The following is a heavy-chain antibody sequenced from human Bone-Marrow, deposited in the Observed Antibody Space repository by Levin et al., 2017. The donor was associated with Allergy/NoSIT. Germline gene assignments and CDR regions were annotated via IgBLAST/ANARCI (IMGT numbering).Heavy chain of an antibody. CDR2: INPTGST. CDR3: ATSTHKSVYAAGVGMDV. CDR1: GGSFSGYY. V-gene: IGHV4-34*01. D-gene: IGHD2-21*01. J-gene: IGHJ6*02. Sequence: SETLSLTCAVYGGSFSGYYWTWIRQPPGKGLEWIGEINPTGSTNCHPSLKSRVSISVDTSTNQFSLTLSSVTAADTALSYCATSTHKSVYAAGVGMDVWGQGTTVTVSS.